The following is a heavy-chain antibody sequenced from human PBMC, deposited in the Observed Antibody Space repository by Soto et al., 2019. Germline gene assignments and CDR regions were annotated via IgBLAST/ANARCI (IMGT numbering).Heavy chain of an antibody. CDR2: VSWNSDGI. J-gene: IGHJ6*02. V-gene: IGHV3-9*01. CDR1: GFTFDDHA. Sequence: EVQLVESGGGLVQPGRSLRLSCVTSGFTFDDHAMHWVRQVPGKGLEWVSCVSWNSDGIGYADSVKGRFTISRDNAKNYLYLQMNRLRPEDSALYYCVRDVTGGRGAVAGSVPGYYYARDVWGQGTTVTVAS. CDR3: VRDVTGGRGAVAGSVPGYYYARDV. D-gene: IGHD6-19*01.